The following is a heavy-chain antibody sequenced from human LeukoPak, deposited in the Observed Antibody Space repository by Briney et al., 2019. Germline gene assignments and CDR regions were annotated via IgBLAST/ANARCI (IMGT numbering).Heavy chain of an antibody. J-gene: IGHJ6*02. CDR1: GGSISSISSNNYH. D-gene: IGHD3-3*01. V-gene: IGHV4-39*07. Sequence: SETLSLTCIVSGGSISSISSNNYHWGWIRQPPGKGLEWIGSIYYSGSTNYNPSLKSRVTISVDTSKNQFSLKLSSVTAADTAVYYCASLYDFWSGGMDVWGQGTTVTVSS. CDR2: IYYSGST. CDR3: ASLYDFWSGGMDV.